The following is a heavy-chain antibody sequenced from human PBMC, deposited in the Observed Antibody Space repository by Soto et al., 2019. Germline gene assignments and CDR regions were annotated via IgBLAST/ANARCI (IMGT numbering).Heavy chain of an antibody. CDR1: GYSFISYW. V-gene: IGHV5-51*01. J-gene: IGHJ4*02. CDR2: IYPGDSDT. CDR3: ARLYYYDSSGYYPLFGY. Sequence: GESLKISCKGSGYSFISYWIGWVRQMPGKGLEWMGIIYPGDSDTRYSPSFQGQVTISADKSISTAYLQWSSLKASDTAMYYCARLYYYDSSGYYPLFGYWGQGTLVTVSS. D-gene: IGHD3-22*01.